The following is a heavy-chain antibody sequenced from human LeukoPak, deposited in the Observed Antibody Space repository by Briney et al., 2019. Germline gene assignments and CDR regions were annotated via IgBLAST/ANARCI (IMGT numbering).Heavy chain of an antibody. CDR2: VYYSGST. Sequence: SETLSLTCTVSGGSISTNYWSWIRQPPGKGLEWIGYVYYSGSTNYNPSLKSRVTTSVDTSKNQFSLKLSSVTAADTAVYYCARYYGDSWGQGTLVTVSA. CDR3: ARYYGDS. J-gene: IGHJ4*02. CDR1: GGSISTNY. V-gene: IGHV4-59*01.